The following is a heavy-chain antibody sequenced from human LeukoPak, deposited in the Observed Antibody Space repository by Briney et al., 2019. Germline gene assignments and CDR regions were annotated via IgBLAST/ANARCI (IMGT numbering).Heavy chain of an antibody. CDR3: ARDRVFAFDI. CDR1: GFTFSSYE. Sequence: PGGSLRLSCAASGFTFSSYEMNWVRQAPGKGLEWVSYISSSGSTIYYADSVKGRFTISRDNAKNSLYLQMNSLRAEDTAVYYCARDRVFAFDIWGQGTMVTVSS. D-gene: IGHD2-8*01. CDR2: ISSSGSTI. V-gene: IGHV3-48*03. J-gene: IGHJ3*02.